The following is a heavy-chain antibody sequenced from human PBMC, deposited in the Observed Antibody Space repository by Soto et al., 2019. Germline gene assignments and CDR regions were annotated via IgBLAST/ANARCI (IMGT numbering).Heavy chain of an antibody. D-gene: IGHD2-2*01. V-gene: IGHV4-34*01. J-gene: IGHJ3*02. CDR1: GGSFSGYY. Sequence: SETLSITCAVYGGSFSGYYWSWIRQPPGKGLEWIGEINHSGSTNYNPSLKSRVTISVDTSKNQFSLNLSSVTAADTAVYYCAIGRHSMYIVVVPAATDAFDIWGQGTMVTVSS. CDR2: INHSGST. CDR3: AIGRHSMYIVVVPAATDAFDI.